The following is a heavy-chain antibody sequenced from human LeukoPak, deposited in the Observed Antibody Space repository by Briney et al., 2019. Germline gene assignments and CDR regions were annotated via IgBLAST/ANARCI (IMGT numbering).Heavy chain of an antibody. Sequence: AGGSLRPSCVASGLTFEKYFMDWDRQAPGKGLEWLATNYGSGVGISYAGYVKGRLTISSDNPNNTQYLQMNRLRAEHTAMSFCAKDLGWELPAEAYWGQGILVTVSS. CDR3: AKDLGWELPAEAY. CDR2: NYGSGVGI. D-gene: IGHD1-26*01. CDR1: GLTFEKYF. J-gene: IGHJ4*02. V-gene: IGHV3-23*01.